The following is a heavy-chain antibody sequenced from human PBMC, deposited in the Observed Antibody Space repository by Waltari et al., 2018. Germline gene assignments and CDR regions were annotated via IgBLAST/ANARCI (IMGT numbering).Heavy chain of an antibody. CDR3: ARDRGVIVY. Sequence: EVQLVESGGGLVQPGGSLRLSCATSGFTFSNYWMSWVRQAPGKGLEGVGNIKQEGSDKYYVDSLKGRFTISRDNAKNSLFLQMNSLRVEDTAVYYCARDRGVIVYWGQGTLVTVSS. J-gene: IGHJ4*02. D-gene: IGHD3-22*01. CDR2: IKQEGSDK. V-gene: IGHV3-7*01. CDR1: GFTFSNYW.